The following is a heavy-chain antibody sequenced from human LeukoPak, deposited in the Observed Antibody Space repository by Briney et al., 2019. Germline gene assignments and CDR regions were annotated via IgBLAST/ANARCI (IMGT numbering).Heavy chain of an antibody. CDR2: IRTDGSEK. J-gene: IGHJ1*01. CDR1: GFTFSNYW. V-gene: IGHV3-7*01. Sequence: GGSLRLSCEGSGFTFSNYWTGWVRQAPGKGLQWVANIRTDGSEKYYVDSVKGRFTISRDNAKNSLYLQMSSLRAEDTAVYYCATYSSLNRREFQYWGQGTLLTLSS. D-gene: IGHD3-22*01. CDR3: ATYSSLNRREFQY.